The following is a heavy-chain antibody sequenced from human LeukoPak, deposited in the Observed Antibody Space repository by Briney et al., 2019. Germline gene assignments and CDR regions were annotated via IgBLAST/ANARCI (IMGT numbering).Heavy chain of an antibody. CDR2: INDSGST. J-gene: IGHJ4*02. CDR1: GGSFSGYY. V-gene: IGHV4-34*01. D-gene: IGHD3-10*01. Sequence: SETLSLTCAVYGGSFSGYYWSWIRQPPGKGLEWIGEINDSGSTNYNPYLKSRVTISVDTSKNQFSLKLSSVTAADTAVYYCARAGSVLPWFGDPRGPLDYWGQGTLVTVSS. CDR3: ARAGSVLPWFGDPRGPLDY.